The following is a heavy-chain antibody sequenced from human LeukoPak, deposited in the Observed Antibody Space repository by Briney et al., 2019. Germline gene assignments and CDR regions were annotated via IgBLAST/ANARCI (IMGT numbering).Heavy chain of an antibody. CDR1: GGSIINYY. J-gene: IGHJ4*02. Sequence: PSETLSLTCTVSGGSIINYYWSWVRQAPGKGLEWVSVIYSGGSTYYADSVKGRFTISRDNSKNTLYLQMNSLRAEDTAVYYCARQRNSIQLWYVDYWGQGTLVTVSS. CDR2: IYSGGST. V-gene: IGHV3-53*01. CDR3: ARQRNSIQLWYVDY. D-gene: IGHD5-18*01.